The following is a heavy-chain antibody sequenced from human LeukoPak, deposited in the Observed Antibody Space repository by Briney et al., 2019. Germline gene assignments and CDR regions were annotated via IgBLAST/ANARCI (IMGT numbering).Heavy chain of an antibody. V-gene: IGHV3-7*05. J-gene: IGHJ3*02. CDR1: GFTFSSYG. Sequence: PGGSLRLSCVASGFTFSSYGMQWVRQAPGKGLEWVANIKRDGSEKYYVASVKGRFTISRDNAENSLYLQMNSLRAEDTAVYYCARARDYGSGKANAFDIWGQGTMVTVSS. CDR2: IKRDGSEK. CDR3: ARARDYGSGKANAFDI. D-gene: IGHD3-10*01.